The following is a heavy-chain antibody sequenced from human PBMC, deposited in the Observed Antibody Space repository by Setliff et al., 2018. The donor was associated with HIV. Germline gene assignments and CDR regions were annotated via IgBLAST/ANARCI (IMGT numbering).Heavy chain of an antibody. CDR1: GYSFSCYW. CDR3: TRLWHENWGGVDY. Sequence: PGASLKISCKGSGYSFSCYWIGWVRQMPGKGLEFMGLLYPADSNIRYSPSFQGQVAISVDKSTNTAFLQWTSLRASDTPMYYCTRLWHENWGGVDYWGQGTLVTVSS. J-gene: IGHJ4*02. CDR2: LYPADSNI. V-gene: IGHV5-51*01. D-gene: IGHD3-16*01.